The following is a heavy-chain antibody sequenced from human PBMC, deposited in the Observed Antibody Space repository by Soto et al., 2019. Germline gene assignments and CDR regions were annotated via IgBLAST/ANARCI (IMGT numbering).Heavy chain of an antibody. CDR3: AAATRNLHYYYGMDV. CDR2: IVVGTADT. CDR1: GFAFSTSA. V-gene: IGHV1-58*03. Sequence: QTQLLQSGPEVKKPGTSVKVSCRASGFAFSTSAVQWVRQARGQRLEWIGWIVVGTADTNYAQKFQERVTITTDSCTNTAYLELGSLRFDDTVVYYCAAATRNLHYYYGMDVWGQGTTVTVSS. J-gene: IGHJ6*02.